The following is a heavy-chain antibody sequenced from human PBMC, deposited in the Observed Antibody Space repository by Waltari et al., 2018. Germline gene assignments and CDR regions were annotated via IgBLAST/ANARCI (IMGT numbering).Heavy chain of an antibody. V-gene: IGHV4-4*07. CDR3: ARDHYCSGGACYPGGSAFDI. J-gene: IGHJ3*02. D-gene: IGHD2-15*01. CDR1: GGSISGYY. Sequence: QVLLQESGPGLVKPSETLSLTCTVSGGSISGYYWNWIRQPPGKGLEWIGRIYTSGSTNYNPALKSRVTRAINTSNNQFSLKLSSVTAADTAVYYCARDHYCSGGACYPGGSAFDIWGQGTMVTVSS. CDR2: IYTSGST.